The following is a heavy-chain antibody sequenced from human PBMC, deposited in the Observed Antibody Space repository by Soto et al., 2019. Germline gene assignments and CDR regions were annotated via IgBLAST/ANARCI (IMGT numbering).Heavy chain of an antibody. J-gene: IGHJ4*02. CDR3: ARVYGSGTQSAFFFDY. CDR1: GYTFASSG. D-gene: IGHD3-10*01. V-gene: IGHV1-18*04. Sequence: QVQLVQSGAEVKKPGASVKVSCKTSGYTFASSGISWVRQAPGQGLEWMGWISAYKRNTNYAQKLQGRLTMTTDSSTRTAYMELRSLRSDDTAVYYCARVYGSGTQSAFFFDYWGQGTLVTVSS. CDR2: ISAYKRNT.